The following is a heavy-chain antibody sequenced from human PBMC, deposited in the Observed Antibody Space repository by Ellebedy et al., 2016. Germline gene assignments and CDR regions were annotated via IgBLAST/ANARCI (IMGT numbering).Heavy chain of an antibody. J-gene: IGHJ5*01. CDR3: ARDLRYDGYRVGWFDS. CDR2: IDFDGTTA. V-gene: IGHV3-74*01. Sequence: GGSLRLSCAASEFTFSANWMHWVRQAPGKGLVWVSRIDFDGTTAAYADSVKGRFTISRDNAKNTLYLQMSSLRAEDTAVYYCARDLRYDGYRVGWFDSWGQGALVTVSP. D-gene: IGHD5-24*01. CDR1: EFTFSANW.